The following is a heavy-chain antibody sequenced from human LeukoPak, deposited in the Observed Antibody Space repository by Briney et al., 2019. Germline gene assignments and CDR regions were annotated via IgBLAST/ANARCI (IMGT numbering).Heavy chain of an antibody. CDR3: ARDQIGRQGHKGVVQSDY. Sequence: ASVKVSCKASGYTFTSYAMNWVRQAPGQGLEWMGWINTNTGNPTYAQGFTVRFVFSLDTSVSTAYLQISSLKAEDTAVYYCARDQIGRQGHKGVVQSDYWGQGTLVTVSS. J-gene: IGHJ4*02. CDR2: INTNTGNP. V-gene: IGHV7-4-1*02. D-gene: IGHD1-26*01. CDR1: GYTFTSYA.